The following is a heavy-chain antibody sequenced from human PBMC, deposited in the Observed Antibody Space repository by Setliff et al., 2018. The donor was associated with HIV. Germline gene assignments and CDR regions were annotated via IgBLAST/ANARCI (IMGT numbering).Heavy chain of an antibody. V-gene: IGHV4-39*07. Sequence: SETLSLTCAVSGVSISSGPYYWGWIRQPPGKGLEWIGEIHHGGGTKYNPSLKSRVTISVDTSKNQFSLKLSSMTAADTAVYYCARDVGLCGVDCWPYFYFDLWGRGNLVTVSS. CDR2: IHHGGGT. J-gene: IGHJ2*01. CDR1: GVSISSGPYY. D-gene: IGHD2-21*02. CDR3: ARDVGLCGVDCWPYFYFDL.